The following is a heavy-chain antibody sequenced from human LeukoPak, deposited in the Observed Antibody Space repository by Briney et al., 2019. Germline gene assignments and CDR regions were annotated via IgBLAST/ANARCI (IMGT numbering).Heavy chain of an antibody. CDR2: ISGSGGST. CDR3: AKSSSSWYLGLVDY. CDR1: GFTVRSYA. Sequence: PGVSLRLSCAASGFTVRSYAMSWVRQAPGKGLEWVSAISGSGGSTYYADSVKGRFTISRDNSKNTLYLQMNSLRAEDTAVYYCAKSSSSWYLGLVDYWGQGTLVTVSS. V-gene: IGHV3-23*01. D-gene: IGHD6-13*01. J-gene: IGHJ4*02.